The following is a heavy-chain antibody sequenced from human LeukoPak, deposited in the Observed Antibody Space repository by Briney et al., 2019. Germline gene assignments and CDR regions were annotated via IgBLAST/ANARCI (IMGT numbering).Heavy chain of an antibody. Sequence: SQTLSLTCTVSGGSISSGGYYWSWIRQHPGKGLEWIGYIYYSGSTYYNPSLKSRVTISVDTSKNQFSLKLSSVTAADTAVYYCASGAPYCSSTSCYNHYFDYWGQGTLVTVSS. CDR1: GGSISSGGYY. CDR3: ASGAPYCSSTSCYNHYFDY. D-gene: IGHD2-2*02. J-gene: IGHJ4*02. V-gene: IGHV4-31*03. CDR2: IYYSGST.